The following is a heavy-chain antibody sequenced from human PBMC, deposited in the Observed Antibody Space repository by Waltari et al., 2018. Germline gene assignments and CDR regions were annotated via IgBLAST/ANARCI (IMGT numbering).Heavy chain of an antibody. CDR3: ARNSYTGYGDS. Sequence: QVQLVQSGAEVKKPGASVKVSCKASGYTFTKYDLSWVRQAPGQGLEWMGWISVYNCNTDYAQKFQGRVTLTTDTSTTTAYMELRSLRSDDTAVYYCARNSYTGYGDSWGQGTLVAVSS. D-gene: IGHD5-12*01. V-gene: IGHV1-18*01. J-gene: IGHJ4*02. CDR1: GYTFTKYD. CDR2: ISVYNCNT.